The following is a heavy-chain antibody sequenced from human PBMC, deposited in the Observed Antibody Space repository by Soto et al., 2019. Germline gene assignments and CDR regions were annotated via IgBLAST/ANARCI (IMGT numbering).Heavy chain of an antibody. CDR2: LEDSGSS. CDR1: GGFISSGDYY. V-gene: IGHV4-31*03. D-gene: IGHD2-2*01. Sequence: QVQLQESGPGLVKPSQTLSLTCTVSGGFISSGDYYWNWIRQLPEKGLEWIGYLEDSGSSFYNPALKGRVALALDTSKNQFSLKLNSVTAADTAVYYCAREVVPATVDFYYYYIDFWGKGTTVTVSS. J-gene: IGHJ6*03. CDR3: AREVVPATVDFYYYYIDF.